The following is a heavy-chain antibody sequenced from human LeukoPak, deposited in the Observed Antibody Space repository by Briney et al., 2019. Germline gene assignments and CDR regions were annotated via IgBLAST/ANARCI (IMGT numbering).Heavy chain of an antibody. CDR3: ARDQVASYFDY. J-gene: IGHJ4*02. CDR2: IKPDGNAK. Sequence: GGSLRLSCAASGFTFSSSWMTWVRQAPGKGLEWVANIKPDGNAKNYEDSVKGRFTISRDNAKNSLYLQMNSLRAEDTAVYYCARDQVASYFDYWGQGALVTVSS. D-gene: IGHD2-15*01. V-gene: IGHV3-7*01. CDR1: GFTFSSSW.